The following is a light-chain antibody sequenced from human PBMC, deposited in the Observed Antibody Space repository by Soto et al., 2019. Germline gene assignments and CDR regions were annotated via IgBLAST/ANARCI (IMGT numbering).Light chain of an antibody. CDR3: QQRSNWPQT. V-gene: IGKV3D-20*02. CDR2: GAS. Sequence: IVLTQTQSTLSLSPGESSTLSCGTSQSLRSTFVAWYQVKPDQAPRLLIYGASARATGIPARFSGSGSGTDFTLTISSLEPEDFAVYCCQQRSNWPQTFGQGTKVDI. CDR1: QSLRSTF. J-gene: IGKJ1*01.